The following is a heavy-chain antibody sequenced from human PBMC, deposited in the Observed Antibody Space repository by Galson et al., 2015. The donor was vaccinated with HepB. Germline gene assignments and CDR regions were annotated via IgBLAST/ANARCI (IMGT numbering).Heavy chain of an antibody. Sequence: LSLTCTVSGAPVNSGGYFWSWIRQHPGRGLEWIGDIYHSGFTYSSPSLRSRLILSVDTAKNQFTLNLSSVTAADTATYYCARVSQRYFDYWGQGSLVTVSS. V-gene: IGHV4-31*03. CDR2: IYHSGFT. D-gene: IGHD5-24*01. J-gene: IGHJ4*02. CDR3: ARVSQRYFDY. CDR1: GAPVNSGGYF.